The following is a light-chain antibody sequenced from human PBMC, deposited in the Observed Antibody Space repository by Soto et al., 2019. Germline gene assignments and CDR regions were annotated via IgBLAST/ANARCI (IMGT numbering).Light chain of an antibody. V-gene: IGLV2-8*01. CDR2: DVN. CDR1: SSNVGGSNY. Sequence: QSALTQPPSASGSPGQSVTISCTGTSSNVGGSNYVSWYQQHPGKAPKLLIYDVNKRPSGVPDLFSGATSGNTASLTVSGLQSDDEAEYHCSSYAGSNPYVFGNGTKVTVL. CDR3: SSYAGSNPYV. J-gene: IGLJ1*01.